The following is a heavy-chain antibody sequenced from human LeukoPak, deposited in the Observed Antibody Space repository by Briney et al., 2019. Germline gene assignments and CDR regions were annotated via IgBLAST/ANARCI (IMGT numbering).Heavy chain of an antibody. CDR3: TRTHIAQYDFWTASL. J-gene: IGHJ4*02. CDR2: LSGSGGST. D-gene: IGHD3-3*01. V-gene: IGHV3-23*01. Sequence: GGSLRLSCAASGFTFSSYPMSWVRQAPGKGLEWVSALSGSGGSTYYADSVKGRFTISRDNSKNTLYLQMNSLRAEDTAVYYCTRTHIAQYDFWTASLWGQGTLVTVSS. CDR1: GFTFSSYP.